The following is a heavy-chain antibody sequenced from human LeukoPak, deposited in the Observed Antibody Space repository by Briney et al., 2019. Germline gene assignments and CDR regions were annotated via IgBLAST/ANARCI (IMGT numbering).Heavy chain of an antibody. CDR1: GVSFSGYY. CDR2: INHSGST. J-gene: IGHJ4*02. D-gene: IGHD3-3*01. Sequence: SETLSLTCAVYGVSFSGYYWSWIRQPPGKGLEWVGEINHSGSTNYNPSLKSRVTISVDTSKNQFSLKLSSVTAADTAVYYCARGNYDFWSGYHLDYWGQGTLVTVSS. V-gene: IGHV4-34*01. CDR3: ARGNYDFWSGYHLDY.